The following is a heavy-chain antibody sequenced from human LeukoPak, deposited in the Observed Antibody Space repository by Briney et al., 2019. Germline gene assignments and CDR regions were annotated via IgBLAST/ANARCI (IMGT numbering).Heavy chain of an antibody. V-gene: IGHV4-34*01. CDR3: ARWPAGLYYYGMDV. CDR2: INHSGST. CDR1: GGSFSGYY. D-gene: IGHD2-2*01. Sequence: PSETLSLTCAVYGGSFSGYYWSWIRQPPGKGLEWIGEINHSGSTNYNPSLKSRVTISVDKSKNQFSLKLSSVTAADTAVYYCARWPAGLYYYGMDVWGQGTTVTVSS. J-gene: IGHJ6*02.